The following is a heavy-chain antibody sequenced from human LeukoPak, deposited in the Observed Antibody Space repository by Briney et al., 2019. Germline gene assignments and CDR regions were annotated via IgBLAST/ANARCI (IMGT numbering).Heavy chain of an antibody. CDR1: GFTFSSYE. CDR2: ISSSGSTI. D-gene: IGHD6-6*01. Sequence: GGSLRLSCAASGFTFSSYEMNWVRQAPGKGLEWVSYISSSGSTIYYADSVKGRFTISRDNAKNSLYLQMNSLRAEDTAVYYCARDRGTYSSSPTEFDYWGQGTLVTVSS. J-gene: IGHJ4*02. CDR3: ARDRGTYSSSPTEFDY. V-gene: IGHV3-48*03.